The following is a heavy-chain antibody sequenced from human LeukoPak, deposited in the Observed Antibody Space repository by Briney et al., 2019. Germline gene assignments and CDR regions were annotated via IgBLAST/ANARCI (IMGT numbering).Heavy chain of an antibody. CDR1: GFTFSSYS. J-gene: IGHJ4*02. Sequence: GGSLRLSCAASGFTFSSYSMNWVRQAPGKGLEWASSISSSSSYIYYADSVKGRFTISRDNAKNSLYLQMTSPRAEDTAVYYCVFQGGELLVFDYWGQGTLVTVSS. D-gene: IGHD1-26*01. CDR2: ISSSSSYI. V-gene: IGHV3-21*04. CDR3: VFQGGELLVFDY.